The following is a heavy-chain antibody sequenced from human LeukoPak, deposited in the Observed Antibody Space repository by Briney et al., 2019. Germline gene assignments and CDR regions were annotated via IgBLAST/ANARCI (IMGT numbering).Heavy chain of an antibody. CDR2: INHSGST. Sequence: SETLSLTCAVYGGSFSEYYWSWIRQPPGKGLEWIGEINHSGSTNYNPALKSRVTMSLDTSKNQFSLKLSSVTAADTAVYYCARTTEAHSWRTRYYDYYMDVWGKGTTVTVSS. D-gene: IGHD6-13*01. CDR1: GGSFSEYY. CDR3: ARTTEAHSWRTRYYDYYMDV. J-gene: IGHJ6*03. V-gene: IGHV4-34*01.